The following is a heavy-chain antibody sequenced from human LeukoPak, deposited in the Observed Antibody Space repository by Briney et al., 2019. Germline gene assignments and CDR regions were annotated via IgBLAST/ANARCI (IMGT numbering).Heavy chain of an antibody. CDR2: ISYDGSNK. V-gene: IGHV3-30*04. D-gene: IGHD2-15*01. CDR3: ARGVCGVVVAATVY. CDR1: GFTFSSYA. J-gene: IGHJ4*02. Sequence: GGSLRLSCAASGFTFSSYAMHWVRQAPGKGLEWVAVISYDGSNKYYADSVKGRFTISRDNSKNTLYLQMNSLRAEDTAVYYCARGVCGVVVAATVYWGQGTLVTVSS.